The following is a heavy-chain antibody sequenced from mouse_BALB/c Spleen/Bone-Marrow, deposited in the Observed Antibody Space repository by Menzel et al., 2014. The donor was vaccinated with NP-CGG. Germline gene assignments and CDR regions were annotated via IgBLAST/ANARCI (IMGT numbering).Heavy chain of an antibody. Sequence: VKLVESGPGLVAPSQSLSITCTVSGFSLTGYAVNWVRQPPGKGLEWLGMIWGDGSTDYNSALKSRLSSSKDNSKSQVFLKMNSLQTDDTARYYCARDGYDYAMDYWGQGTSVTVSS. V-gene: IGHV2-6-7*01. CDR3: ARDGYDYAMDY. CDR2: IWGDGST. D-gene: IGHD2-2*01. CDR1: GFSLTGYA. J-gene: IGHJ4*01.